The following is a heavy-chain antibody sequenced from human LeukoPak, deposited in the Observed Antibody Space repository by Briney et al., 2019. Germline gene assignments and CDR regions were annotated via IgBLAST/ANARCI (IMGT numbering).Heavy chain of an antibody. J-gene: IGHJ4*02. Sequence: ASVKVSCKSSGYTFTSYGISWVRQAPAQGLEWMGWISAYNGNTNYAQKLQGRVTMTTDTSTSTAYMELRSLRSDDTSVYYCARVAATTDDYWGQGTLVTVSS. V-gene: IGHV1-18*01. CDR2: ISAYNGNT. CDR1: GYTFTSYG. D-gene: IGHD2-15*01. CDR3: ARVAATTDDY.